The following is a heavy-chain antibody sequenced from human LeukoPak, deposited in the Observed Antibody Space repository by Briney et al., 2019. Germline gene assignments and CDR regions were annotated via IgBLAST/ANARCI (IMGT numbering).Heavy chain of an antibody. CDR1: RFPFSIYE. D-gene: IGHD5-12*01. J-gene: IGHJ4*02. Sequence: PGGSLRLSCVVSRFPFSIYEMNWVRQAPGKGLEWVSNIHSSGTVKYYADSVKGRFSISRDNAKSSLYLQMNSLRVEDTAVYYCALLTVASYFDYWGQGALVTVSS. V-gene: IGHV3-48*03. CDR2: IHSSGTVK. CDR3: ALLTVASYFDY.